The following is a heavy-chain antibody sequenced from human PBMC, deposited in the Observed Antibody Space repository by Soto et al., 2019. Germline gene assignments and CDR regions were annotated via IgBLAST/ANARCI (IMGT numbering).Heavy chain of an antibody. Sequence: SETLSLTCTVSGGSISSYYWSWIRQPPGKGLEWIGYIYYSGSTNYNPSLKSRVTMSVDTSRNQFSLNLSFVTAADTAVYYCGRLGPAMIRGPQRAFDIRGQGTVVTVPS. CDR1: GGSISSYY. V-gene: IGHV4-59*08. CDR3: GRLGPAMIRGPQRAFDI. CDR2: IYYSGST. D-gene: IGHD3-10*01. J-gene: IGHJ3*02.